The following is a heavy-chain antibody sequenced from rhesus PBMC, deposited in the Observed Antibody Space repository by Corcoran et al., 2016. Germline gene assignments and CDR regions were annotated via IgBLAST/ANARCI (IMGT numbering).Heavy chain of an antibody. CDR2: IYGSGSIT. CDR1: VGSIRLSY. D-gene: IGHD4-29*01. V-gene: IGHV4-169*02. J-gene: IGHJ4*01. Sequence: LQLQDSGPGLVPPSEPLSVTCAFSVGSIRLSYWRWIRRPPWQGLEWIGYIYGSGSITNYNPARKSRVTLSVDTSKNQRALKLSSVTTADTAVYYCAREPYGSSYTFDYWGQGVLVTVSS. CDR3: AREPYGSSYTFDY.